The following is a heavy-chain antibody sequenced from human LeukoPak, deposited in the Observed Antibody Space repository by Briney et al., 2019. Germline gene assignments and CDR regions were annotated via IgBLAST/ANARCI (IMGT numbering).Heavy chain of an antibody. CDR2: IFASGST. J-gene: IGHJ4*02. CDR3: ARTYSSVSTTYYFDY. V-gene: IGHV4-4*07. D-gene: IGHD6-19*01. CDR1: GGSFSSHY. Sequence: PSETLSLTCTVSGGSFSSHYWSWIRQPAGKGLEWIGHIFASGSTKYNPSLQGRVTMSVDTSKNQFSLKLSSVTAADTAVYYCARTYSSVSTTYYFDYWGQGTLVTVSS.